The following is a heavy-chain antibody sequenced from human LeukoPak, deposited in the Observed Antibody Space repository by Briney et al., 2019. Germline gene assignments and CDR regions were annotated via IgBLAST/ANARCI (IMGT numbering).Heavy chain of an antibody. J-gene: IGHJ4*02. CDR3: ALTFWSGTPVDY. V-gene: IGHV1-2*06. CDR2: INPNSGGT. CDR1: GYTFTRYY. D-gene: IGHD3-3*01. Sequence: ASVKVSCKASGYTFTRYYMHWVRQAPGQGLEWMGRINPNSGGTNYAQKFQGRVTMTRDTSISTAYMELSRLRSDDTAVYYCALTFWSGTPVDYWGQGTLVTVSS.